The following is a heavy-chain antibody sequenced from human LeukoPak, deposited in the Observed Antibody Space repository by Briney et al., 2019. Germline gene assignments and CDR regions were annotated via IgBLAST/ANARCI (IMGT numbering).Heavy chain of an antibody. Sequence: PSETLSLTCTVSGGSISSRPYYWGWVRQPPGTGLEWIGSIYYSGSTYYNPSLKSRVTISVDTSKNQFSLKLSSVTAADTAVYYCARDPVGATIFDYWGQGTLVTVSS. J-gene: IGHJ4*02. CDR1: GGSISSRPYY. V-gene: IGHV4-39*07. CDR2: IYYSGST. D-gene: IGHD1-26*01. CDR3: ARDPVGATIFDY.